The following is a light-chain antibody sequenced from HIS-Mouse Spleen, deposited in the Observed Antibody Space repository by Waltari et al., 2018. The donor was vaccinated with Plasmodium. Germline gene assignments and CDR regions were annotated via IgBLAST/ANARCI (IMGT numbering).Light chain of an antibody. CDR1: KLVDKY. Sequence: SYELTLPPSVSVSPGETATLTGSVAKLVDKYAGWYQQKPGQSTVLVIYQYSKRPAGTPERFSGSNSWNTATLTSSGTQAMDEADYYCQAWDSSTAWVFGGGTKLTVL. J-gene: IGLJ2*01. V-gene: IGLV3-1*01. CDR2: QYS. CDR3: QAWDSSTAWV.